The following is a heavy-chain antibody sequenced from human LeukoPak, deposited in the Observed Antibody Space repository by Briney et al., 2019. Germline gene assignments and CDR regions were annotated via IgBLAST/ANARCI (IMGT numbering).Heavy chain of an antibody. V-gene: IGHV3-23*01. CDR1: GFTFSSYA. CDR2: ISGSGGST. J-gene: IGHJ3*02. D-gene: IGHD4-23*01. CDR3: VRDGPTAVGGPRAFDI. Sequence: GGSLRLSCAASGFTFSSYAMIWVRQAPGKGLEWVSAISGSGGSTYYADSVKGRFTISRDNSKNTLFLQMNSLGAGDTAVYYCVRDGPTAVGGPRAFDIWGQGTTVTVSS.